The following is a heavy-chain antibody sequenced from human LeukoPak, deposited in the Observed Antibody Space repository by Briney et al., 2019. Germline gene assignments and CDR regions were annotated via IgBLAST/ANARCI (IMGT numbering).Heavy chain of an antibody. D-gene: IGHD5-12*01. CDR2: IYHSGST. V-gene: IGHV4-38-2*02. CDR1: GYSINSGYH. J-gene: IGHJ5*02. Sequence: SETLSLTCAVSGYSINSGYHWGWIRQPPGKGLEWIGSIYHSGSTYYNPSLKSRVTISVDTSKNQFSLKLSSVTAADTAVYYCARDASERGYSGYGYNWFDPWGQGTLVTVSS. CDR3: ARDASERGYSGYGYNWFDP.